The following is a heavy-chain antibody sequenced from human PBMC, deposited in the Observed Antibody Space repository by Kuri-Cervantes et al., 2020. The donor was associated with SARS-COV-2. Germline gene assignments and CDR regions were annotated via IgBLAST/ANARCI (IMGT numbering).Heavy chain of an antibody. CDR2: IRYDGSNK. V-gene: IGHV3-30*02. CDR1: GFTFCSYG. CDR3: AKDRYQLQPPDAFDI. J-gene: IGHJ3*02. Sequence: GESLKISCAASGFTFCSYGMHWVRQAPGKGLEWVAFIRYDGSNKYYADSVKGRFTISRDNSKNTLYLRMDSLRAEDTAVYYCAKDRYQLQPPDAFDIWGQGTMVTVSS. D-gene: IGHD2-2*01.